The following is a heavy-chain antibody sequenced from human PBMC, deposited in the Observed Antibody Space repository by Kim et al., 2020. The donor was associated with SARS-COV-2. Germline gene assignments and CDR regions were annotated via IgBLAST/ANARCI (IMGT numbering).Heavy chain of an antibody. J-gene: IGHJ3*02. Sequence: ASVKVSCKASGYTFTSYGISWVRQAPGQGLEWMGWISAYNGNTNYAQKLQGRVTMTTDTSTSTAYMELRSLRSDDTAVYYCARSGSGPKTVLRFLEWMAFDIWGQGTMVTVSS. D-gene: IGHD3-3*01. CDR2: ISAYNGNT. V-gene: IGHV1-18*01. CDR3: ARSGSGPKTVLRFLEWMAFDI. CDR1: GYTFTSYG.